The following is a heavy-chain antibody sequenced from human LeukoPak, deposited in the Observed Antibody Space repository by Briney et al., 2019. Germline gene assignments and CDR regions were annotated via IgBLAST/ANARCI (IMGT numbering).Heavy chain of an antibody. CDR3: AKGAASRGYTYVAN. CDR2: VSGSGGST. V-gene: IGHV3-23*01. CDR1: GFTFSSYS. Sequence: GGSLRLSCAASGFTFSSYSMIWVRQAPGKGLEWVSTVSGSGGSTYYADSVKGRFTISRDNSNNTLYLQMNSLRAEDTAVYYCAKGAASRGYTYVANWGQGTLVTVSS. D-gene: IGHD5-18*01. J-gene: IGHJ4*02.